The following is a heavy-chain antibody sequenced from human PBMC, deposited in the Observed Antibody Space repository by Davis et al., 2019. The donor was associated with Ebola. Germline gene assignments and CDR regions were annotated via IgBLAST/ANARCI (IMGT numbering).Heavy chain of an antibody. V-gene: IGHV1-8*01. D-gene: IGHD2-15*01. CDR3: ARQAGYLLLLYRAEYFQY. J-gene: IGHJ1*01. CDR1: GYTFTSYD. Sequence: ASVKVSCKASGYTFTSYDIHWVRQATGQGLEWMGWMNPNSGNTGYAQKFQGRLTMTRNTSISTAYMELSSLTSEDTAVYYCARQAGYLLLLYRAEYFQYWGQGTPVTVSS. CDR2: MNPNSGNT.